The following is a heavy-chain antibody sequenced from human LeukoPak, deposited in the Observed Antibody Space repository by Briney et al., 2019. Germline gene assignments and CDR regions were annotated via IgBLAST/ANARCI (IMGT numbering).Heavy chain of an antibody. Sequence: SETLSLTCSVSGDSMSTGTYYWNWIRQPAGKGLEWTGRIFKAGTAYYNPSLQSRATISIDTSKNQFFLNVTSVTAADTAVYYCVREGRFYGPRDFWGPGTLVSVSP. CDR2: IFKAGTA. CDR3: VREGRFYGPRDF. J-gene: IGHJ4*02. CDR1: GDSMSTGTYY. V-gene: IGHV4-61*02. D-gene: IGHD2/OR15-2a*01.